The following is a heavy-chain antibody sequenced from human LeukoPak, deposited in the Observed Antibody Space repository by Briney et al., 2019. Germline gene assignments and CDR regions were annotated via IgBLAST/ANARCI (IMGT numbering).Heavy chain of an antibody. D-gene: IGHD3-16*01. CDR2: IYHSGST. Sequence: PSETLSLTCAVSGGSISSGGYSWSWIRQPPGKGLEWIGYIYHSGSTYYNPSLKSRVTISVDRSMNQFSLKLSSVTAADTAVYYCARVRGNDAFDIWGQGTMVTVSS. V-gene: IGHV4-30-2*01. J-gene: IGHJ3*02. CDR1: GGSISSGGYS. CDR3: ARVRGNDAFDI.